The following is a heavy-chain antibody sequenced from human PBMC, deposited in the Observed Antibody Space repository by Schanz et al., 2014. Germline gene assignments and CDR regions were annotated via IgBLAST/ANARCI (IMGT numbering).Heavy chain of an antibody. Sequence: EVQLVESGGGFVQPGGSLGLSCVVSGFTVSSDHMSWVRQAPGKGLEWVSTIYASGATYYADSVKGRFTISRDNSKNTLHLQVTSLRAEDTAIYYCARDGNYYGSRNYYKTPYYFDYWGQGTLVTVSS. CDR3: ARDGNYYGSRNYYKTPYYFDY. CDR1: GFTVSSDH. CDR2: IYASGAT. D-gene: IGHD3-10*01. V-gene: IGHV3-66*01. J-gene: IGHJ4*02.